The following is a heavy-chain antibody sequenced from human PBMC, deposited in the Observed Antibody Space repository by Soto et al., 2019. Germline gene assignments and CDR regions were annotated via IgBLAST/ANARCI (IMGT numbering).Heavy chain of an antibody. J-gene: IGHJ4*02. CDR3: ARDKITGLFDY. D-gene: IGHD2-8*02. V-gene: IGHV4-34*01. CDR2: INHSGST. CDR1: GGSFSGCY. Sequence: PSETLSLTCAVYGGSFSGCYWTWIRQPPGTGLEWIREINHSGSTNYNPSLKSRVTISVDTSKNQFSLKLTSVTSADKAVYYCARDKITGLFDYWGQGTLVTVSS.